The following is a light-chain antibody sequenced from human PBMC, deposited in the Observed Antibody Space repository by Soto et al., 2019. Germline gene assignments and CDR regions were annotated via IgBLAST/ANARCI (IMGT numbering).Light chain of an antibody. J-gene: IGKJ1*01. CDR1: QSVSNW. CDR2: DVS. V-gene: IGKV1-5*01. Sequence: DIQMTQSPSTLSASVGDRVTLTCRASQSVSNWLAWYQQKPGKAPKLLIHDVSSLKSGVPSRFSGSGSGTEFALTISSLQPDDFATYYCLQYKAYSTFGQGTKVEIK. CDR3: LQYKAYST.